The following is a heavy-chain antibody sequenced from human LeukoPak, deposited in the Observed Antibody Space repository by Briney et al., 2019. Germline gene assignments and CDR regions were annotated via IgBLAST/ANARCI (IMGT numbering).Heavy chain of an antibody. Sequence: PGGSLRLSCAASRFTFSDYYMSWIRQPPGKGLEWISDISLSSTYTNYAESVKGRFTISRDNARNILYLQMNSPRAEDTAVYYCARPGRLGGYKTLDAFDIWGQGTMVTVSS. D-gene: IGHD5-24*01. V-gene: IGHV3-11*06. J-gene: IGHJ3*02. CDR2: ISLSSTYT. CDR1: RFTFSDYY. CDR3: ARPGRLGGYKTLDAFDI.